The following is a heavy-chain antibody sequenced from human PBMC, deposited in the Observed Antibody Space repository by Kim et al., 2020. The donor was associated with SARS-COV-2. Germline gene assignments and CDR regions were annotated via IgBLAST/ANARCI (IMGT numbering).Heavy chain of an antibody. J-gene: IGHJ3*02. D-gene: IGHD3-16*01. CDR1: GYTFTGYY. CDR2: INPNSGGT. CDR3: ARDEEFWGPDAFDI. V-gene: IGHV1-2*06. Sequence: ASVKVSCKASGYTFTGYYMHWVRQAPGQGLEWMGRINPNSGGTNYAQKFQGRVTMTRDTSISTAYMELSRLRSDDTAVYYCARDEEFWGPDAFDIWGQGTMVTVSS.